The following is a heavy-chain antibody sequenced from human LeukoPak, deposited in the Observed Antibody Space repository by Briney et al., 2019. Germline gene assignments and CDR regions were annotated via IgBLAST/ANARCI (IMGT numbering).Heavy chain of an antibody. CDR2: IGNSGDRT. CDR3: AKGGV. J-gene: IGHJ6*02. Sequence: GGSLRLSCAASGFTFSSYAMSWVRQAPGKGPEWVSGIGNSGDRTFYADSVKGRFTISRDNSKNTLYLQMNSLRVEDTALYYCAKGGVWGQGIAVAVSS. CDR1: GFTFSSYA. V-gene: IGHV3-23*01.